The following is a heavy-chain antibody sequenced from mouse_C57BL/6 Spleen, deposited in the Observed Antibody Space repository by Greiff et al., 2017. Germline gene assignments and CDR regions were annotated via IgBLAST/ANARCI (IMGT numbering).Heavy chain of an antibody. CDR1: GFSFNTYA. V-gene: IGHV10-1*01. Sequence: EVQLVESGGGLVQPKGSLKLSCAASGFSFNTYAMNWVRQAPGKGLEWVARIRSKSNNYATYYADSVKDRFTISRDDSESMLYLQMNNLKTEDTARYYGVRQEGYYFDYWGQGTTLTVSS. CDR3: VRQEGYYFDY. CDR2: IRSKSNNYAT. J-gene: IGHJ2*01.